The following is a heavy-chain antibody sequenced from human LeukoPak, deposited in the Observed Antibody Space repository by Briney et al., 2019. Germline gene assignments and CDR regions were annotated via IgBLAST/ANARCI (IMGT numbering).Heavy chain of an antibody. D-gene: IGHD4-23*01. CDR1: GYSFTSYW. V-gene: IGHV5-51*01. Sequence: GESLKISSKGSGYSFTSYWIYWVRQMPGKGLEWMGIIYPGDSDTRYSPSFQGQVTISADTSINTSYLQWTSLTASDTAIYYCARRSYGGKAFDYWGQGNLVTVSS. J-gene: IGHJ4*02. CDR3: ARRSYGGKAFDY. CDR2: IYPGDSDT.